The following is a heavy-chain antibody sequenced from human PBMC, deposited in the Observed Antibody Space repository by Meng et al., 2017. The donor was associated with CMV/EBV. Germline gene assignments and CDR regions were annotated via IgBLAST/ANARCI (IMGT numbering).Heavy chain of an antibody. CDR3: ARDTRTTWEPNWFDP. J-gene: IGHJ5*02. D-gene: IGHD1-26*01. CDR2: IYYSGST. CDR1: GGSISSSSYY. Sequence: GSLRLSCTVSGGSISSSSYYWGWIRQPPGKGLEWIGSIYYSGSTYYNPSLKSRVTISVDTSKNQFSLKLSSVTAADTAVYYCARDTRTTWEPNWFDPWGQGTLVTVSS. V-gene: IGHV4-39*07.